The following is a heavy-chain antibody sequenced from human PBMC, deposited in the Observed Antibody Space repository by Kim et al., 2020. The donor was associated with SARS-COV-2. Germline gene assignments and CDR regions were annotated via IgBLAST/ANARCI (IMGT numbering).Heavy chain of an antibody. Sequence: GGSLRLSCAASGFTFSSYSMNWVRQAPGKGLEWVSSISSSSYIYYADSVKGRFTISRDNAKNSLYLQMNSLRAEDTAVYYCASSSGNSSRTFDYWGQGTLVTVSS. D-gene: IGHD6-13*01. CDR3: ASSSGNSSRTFDY. J-gene: IGHJ4*02. V-gene: IGHV3-21*01. CDR1: GFTFSSYS. CDR2: ISSSSYI.